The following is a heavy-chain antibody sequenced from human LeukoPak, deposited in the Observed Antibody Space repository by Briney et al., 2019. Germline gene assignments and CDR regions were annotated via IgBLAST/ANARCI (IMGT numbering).Heavy chain of an antibody. J-gene: IGHJ6*02. V-gene: IGHV5-51*01. CDR3: ARHHCTSTSCYPYYYYAMEV. CDR2: IFPGDSDT. CDR1: GYTFTNYW. Sequence: PGESLKISCKGSGYTFTNYWIGWVRQMPGKGLEWMGTIFPGDSDTRYSPSFQGQVTISVDKSISTAYLQWSSLKASDTAIYYCARHHCTSTSCYPYYYYAMEVWGPGTKVTVSS. D-gene: IGHD2-2*01.